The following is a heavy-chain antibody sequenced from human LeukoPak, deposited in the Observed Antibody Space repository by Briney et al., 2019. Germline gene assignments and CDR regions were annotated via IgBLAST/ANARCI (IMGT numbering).Heavy chain of an antibody. CDR2: FDPEDGET. CDR1: GYTLNELS. V-gene: IGHV1-24*01. J-gene: IGHJ2*01. Sequence: GASVKVSCKVSGYTLNELSMHWVRQAPGKGLEWMGGFDPEDGETIYAQKFQGRVTMTEDTSTDTAYMELSSLRSEDTAVYYCATCLYYYDSSGYYHWYFDLWGRGTLVTVSS. D-gene: IGHD3-22*01. CDR3: ATCLYYYDSSGYYHWYFDL.